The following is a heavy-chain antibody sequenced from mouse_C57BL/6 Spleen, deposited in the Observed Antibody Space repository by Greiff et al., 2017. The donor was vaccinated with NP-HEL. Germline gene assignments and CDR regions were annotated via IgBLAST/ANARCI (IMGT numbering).Heavy chain of an antibody. D-gene: IGHD2-12*01. CDR2: INPGSGGT. V-gene: IGHV1-54*01. Sequence: QVQLQQSGAELVRPGTSVKVSCKASGYAFTNYLIEWVKQRPGQGLEWIGVINPGSGGTNYNEKFKGKATLTADKSSSTAYMQLSSLTSEDSAVYFCARDDSRRYFDVWGTGTTVTVSS. CDR1: GYAFTNYL. J-gene: IGHJ1*03. CDR3: ARDDSRRYFDV.